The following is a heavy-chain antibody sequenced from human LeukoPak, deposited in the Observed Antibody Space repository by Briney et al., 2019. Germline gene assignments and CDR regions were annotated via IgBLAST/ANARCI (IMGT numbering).Heavy chain of an antibody. CDR2: IYNSGST. CDR3: ARGVLVDTAMVMYWYFDL. V-gene: IGHV4-59*01. J-gene: IGHJ2*01. CDR1: GGSISSYY. Sequence: SETLSLTCTVSGGSISSYYWSWIRQPPGKGLEWIGYIYNSGSTNYNPSLRSRVTISVDTSKNQFSLKLSSVTAADTAVYYCARGVLVDTAMVMYWYFDLWGRGTLVTVSS. D-gene: IGHD5-18*01.